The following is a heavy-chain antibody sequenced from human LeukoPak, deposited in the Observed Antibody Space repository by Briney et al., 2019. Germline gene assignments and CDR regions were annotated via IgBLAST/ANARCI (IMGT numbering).Heavy chain of an antibody. J-gene: IGHJ4*02. Sequence: GESLKISCKGSGYSFSNDWIGWVRQMPGKGLEWMGIIYPGDSDTRYSPSFQGQVTISADKSISTAYLQWSSLKASDTAMYYCARQAVTDFDYWGQGTLVTVSS. V-gene: IGHV5-51*01. D-gene: IGHD4-17*01. CDR3: ARQAVTDFDY. CDR2: IYPGDSDT. CDR1: GYSFSNDW.